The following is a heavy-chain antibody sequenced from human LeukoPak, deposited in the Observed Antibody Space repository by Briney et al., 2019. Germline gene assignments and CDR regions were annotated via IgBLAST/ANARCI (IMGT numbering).Heavy chain of an antibody. V-gene: IGHV3-23*01. J-gene: IGHJ6*03. CDR1: GFTFSSYA. D-gene: IGHD3-3*01. CDR2: ISGSGGST. CDR3: AKGRDNGRAYYDFWNGSPYYYYMDV. Sequence: PVGSLRLSCAASGFTFSSYAMSWVRQAPGKGLEWVSAISGSGGSTYYADSVKGRFTISRDNSKNTLYLQMNSLRVEDTAVYYCAKGRDNGRAYYDFWNGSPYYYYMDVWGKGTTVTVSS.